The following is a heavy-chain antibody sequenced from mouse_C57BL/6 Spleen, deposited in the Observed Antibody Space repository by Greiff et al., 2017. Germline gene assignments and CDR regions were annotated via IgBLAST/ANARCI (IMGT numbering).Heavy chain of an antibody. J-gene: IGHJ2*01. CDR3: ARGVLRDFDY. CDR2: IYPSDSET. V-gene: IGHV1-61*01. D-gene: IGHD1-1*01. CDR1: GYTFTSYW. Sequence: VQLQQPGAELVRPGSSVKLSCKASGYTFTSYWMDWVKPRPGQGLEWIGNIYPSDSETHYNQKFKDKATLTVDKSSSTAYMQLSSLTSEDSAVYYCARGVLRDFDYWGQGTTLTVSS.